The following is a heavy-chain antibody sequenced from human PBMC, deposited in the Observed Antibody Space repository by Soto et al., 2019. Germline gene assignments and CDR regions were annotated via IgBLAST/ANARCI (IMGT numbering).Heavy chain of an antibody. D-gene: IGHD2-2*01. CDR3: ARERYQVISDGMDV. Sequence: ASVKVSCKASGYTFTGYYVHWVREAPGQGLEWMGWINPETGGASYAQKFQGRVTLSRDTSINTAYLEVSRLRFDDAAVYFCARERYQVISDGMDVWGQGTTVTVSS. V-gene: IGHV1-2*02. CDR1: GYTFTGYY. CDR2: INPETGGA. J-gene: IGHJ6*02.